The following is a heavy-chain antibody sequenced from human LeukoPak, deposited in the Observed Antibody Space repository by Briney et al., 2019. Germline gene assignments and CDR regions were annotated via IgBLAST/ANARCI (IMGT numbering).Heavy chain of an antibody. D-gene: IGHD2-2*02. Sequence: ASVKVSCKASGYTFTSYDINWVRQATGQGLEWMGWMNPNSGNTGYAQKFQGRVTMTRNTSISTAYMELSSLGSEDTAVYYCALGGDRVVVPAAIQDYYYGMDVWGQGTTVTVSS. CDR2: MNPNSGNT. CDR3: ALGGDRVVVPAAIQDYYYGMDV. V-gene: IGHV1-8*01. CDR1: GYTFTSYD. J-gene: IGHJ6*02.